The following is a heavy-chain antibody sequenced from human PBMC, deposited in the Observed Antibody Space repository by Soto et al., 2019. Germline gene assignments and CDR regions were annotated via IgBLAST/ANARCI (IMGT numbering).Heavy chain of an antibody. Sequence: QLQLQESGPGLVKPSETLSLTCTVSGDSISSSGYSWGWIRQPPGKGLEWIGSIYYSGSTYFNPSRKSRVTIXGXTXXNQFSLKLSSVTAADPAVYYCASPGSSNGWYHFDYWGQGTLVTVSS. CDR2: IYYSGST. J-gene: IGHJ4*02. CDR1: GDSISSSGYS. D-gene: IGHD6-19*01. CDR3: ASPGSSNGWYHFDY. V-gene: IGHV4-39*01.